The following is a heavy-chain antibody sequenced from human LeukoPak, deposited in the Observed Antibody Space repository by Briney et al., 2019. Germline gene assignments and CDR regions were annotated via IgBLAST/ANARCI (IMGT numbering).Heavy chain of an antibody. Sequence: PGGSLRLSCTASGFTFSGYDMNWVRQAPGEGPAWISYISSSGNTIYYGDSVKGRFTISRDNARNSVYLQMNSLRAEDTAIYYCARDRVVRGITAAGFWGQGTLVTVSS. V-gene: IGHV3-48*03. CDR2: ISSSGNTI. J-gene: IGHJ4*02. CDR3: ARDRVVRGITAAGF. D-gene: IGHD3-10*01. CDR1: GFTFSGYD.